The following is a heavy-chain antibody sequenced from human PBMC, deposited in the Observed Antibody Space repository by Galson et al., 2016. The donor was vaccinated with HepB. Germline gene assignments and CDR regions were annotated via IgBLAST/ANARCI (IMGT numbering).Heavy chain of an antibody. CDR1: GFTFSDYY. D-gene: IGHD6-19*01. Sequence: SLRLFCAASGFTFSDYYMNWIRQAPGKGLEWVSYISSSGRIIHYADSLKGRFTISRDNAKNSLYLQMDSLRADDTAVYYCARDRQWLDFDYWGQGTLVTVSS. CDR3: ARDRQWLDFDY. CDR2: ISSSGRII. V-gene: IGHV3-11*01. J-gene: IGHJ4*02.